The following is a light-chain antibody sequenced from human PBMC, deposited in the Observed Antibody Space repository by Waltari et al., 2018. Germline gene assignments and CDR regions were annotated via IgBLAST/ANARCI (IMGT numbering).Light chain of an antibody. CDR3: QTGGHGTWV. V-gene: IGLV4-69*01. CDR2: INSDGSH. Sequence: QLVLTQSPSASASLGASVKLTCTLDSGHSSNIVAWLQQQPEKGPRYLMKINSDGSHSKGDEIPDRFSGSSSGAERYLTISSVQSEDEVDYYCQTGGHGTWVFGGGTKLTVL. CDR1: SGHSSNI. J-gene: IGLJ3*02.